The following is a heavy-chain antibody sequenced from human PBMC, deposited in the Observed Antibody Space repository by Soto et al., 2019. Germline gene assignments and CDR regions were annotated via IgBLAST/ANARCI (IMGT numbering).Heavy chain of an antibody. CDR1: GYTFTSYG. CDR2: ISTYNGNT. CDR3: ARDPPGGVDY. V-gene: IGHV1-18*01. J-gene: IGHJ4*02. Sequence: ASVKVSCKASGYTFTSYGISWVRQAPGQGLEWMGWISTYNGNTNYARKFQGRVTMTTDTSTSTAYMELRSLRSDDTAVYFCARDPPGGVDYWGQGTLVTVSS. D-gene: IGHD3-16*01.